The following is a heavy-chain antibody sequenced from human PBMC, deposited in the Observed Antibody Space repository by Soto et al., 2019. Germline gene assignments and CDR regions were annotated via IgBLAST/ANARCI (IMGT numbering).Heavy chain of an antibody. V-gene: IGHV1-8*01. Sequence: ASVKVSCKASGYTFTSYDINWVRQATGQGLEWMGWMNPNSGNTGYAQKFQGRVTMTRNTSISTAYMELSSRRSEHTAVYYCAREDYDYYYYYMDAWGKGTTVTVSS. D-gene: IGHD3-10*01. J-gene: IGHJ6*03. CDR3: AREDYDYYYYYMDA. CDR1: GYTFTSYD. CDR2: MNPNSGNT.